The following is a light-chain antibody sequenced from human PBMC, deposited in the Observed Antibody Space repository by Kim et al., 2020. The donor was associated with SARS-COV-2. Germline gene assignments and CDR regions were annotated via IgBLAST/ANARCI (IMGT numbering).Light chain of an antibody. Sequence: SVKLTGTLGRGHSSYAIAWHQQQPEKGPRYLMKLNSDGSHSKGDGIPDRFSGSSSGAERYLTISSLQSEDEADYYCQTWGTGIGVFGGGTQLTVL. J-gene: IGLJ3*02. CDR1: RGHSSYA. CDR2: LNSDGSH. V-gene: IGLV4-69*01. CDR3: QTWGTGIGV.